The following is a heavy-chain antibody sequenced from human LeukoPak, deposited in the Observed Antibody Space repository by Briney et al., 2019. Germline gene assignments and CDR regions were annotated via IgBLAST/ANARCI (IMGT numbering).Heavy chain of an antibody. D-gene: IGHD5-12*01. CDR2: ISNSGGRT. J-gene: IGHJ4*02. Sequence: GGSLRLSCAASGFTFSNFWMHWVRQAPGKGLEWVSSISNSGGRTFYTDSVKGRFTISRDNSKITLYPQMNSLRAEDTAVYYCAKSYNGYESKPDYWGQGTLVTVSS. V-gene: IGHV3-23*01. CDR3: AKSYNGYESKPDY. CDR1: GFTFSNFW.